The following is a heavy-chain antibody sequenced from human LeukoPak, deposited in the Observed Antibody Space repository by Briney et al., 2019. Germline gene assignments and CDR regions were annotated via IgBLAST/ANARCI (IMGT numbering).Heavy chain of an antibody. Sequence: GGSLRLSCAASGFTFSSYAMSWIRQAPGKGLEWLSYISSSGSSIYYADSVKGRFTISRDNAKNSLYLQMNSLRAEDTAVYYCARRRLSSSWYPDYFDYWGQGTLVTVSS. CDR2: ISSSGSSI. V-gene: IGHV3-11*04. J-gene: IGHJ4*02. CDR1: GFTFSSYA. CDR3: ARRRLSSSWYPDYFDY. D-gene: IGHD6-13*01.